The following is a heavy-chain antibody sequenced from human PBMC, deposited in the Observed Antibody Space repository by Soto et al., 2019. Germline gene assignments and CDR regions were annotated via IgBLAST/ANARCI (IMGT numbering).Heavy chain of an antibody. CDR1: GFTFSSYA. Sequence: GGSLRLSCAASGFTFSSYAMSWVRQAPGKGLEWVSAISGSGGSTYYADSVKGRFTISRDNSKNTLYLQMNSLRAEDTAVYSCANDPQFVNDFWSGYIYYFDYWGQGTLVTVSS. CDR2: ISGSGGST. V-gene: IGHV3-23*01. CDR3: ANDPQFVNDFWSGYIYYFDY. J-gene: IGHJ4*02. D-gene: IGHD3-3*01.